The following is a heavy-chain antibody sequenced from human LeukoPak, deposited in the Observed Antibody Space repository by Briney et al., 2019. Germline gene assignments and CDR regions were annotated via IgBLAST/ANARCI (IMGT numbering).Heavy chain of an antibody. J-gene: IGHJ4*02. D-gene: IGHD1-26*01. CDR1: GFTFRNYE. Sequence: PGGSLRLSCAASGFTFRNYEMNWVRQAPGKGLEWISYISSGSRTIYYADFVKGRFTVSRDNAKNSLYLQMRSLRDEDTAVYYCARESISGHRDFDNWGQGTLVTVS. CDR2: ISSGSRTI. CDR3: ARESISGHRDFDN. V-gene: IGHV3-48*02.